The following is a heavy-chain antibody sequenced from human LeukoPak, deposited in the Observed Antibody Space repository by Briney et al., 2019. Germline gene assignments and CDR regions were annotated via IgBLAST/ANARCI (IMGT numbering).Heavy chain of an antibody. CDR3: ARDEYCSSTSCSNWFDP. D-gene: IGHD2-2*01. J-gene: IGHJ5*02. CDR1: GYTFTGYY. Sequence: ASVKVSCKASGYTFTGYYMHWVRQAPGQGLEWMGWVNPSSGGTNYAQKFQGRVTMTRDTSISTAYMELSRLRSDDTAVYYCARDEYCSSTSCSNWFDPWGQGTLVTVSS. V-gene: IGHV1-2*02. CDR2: VNPSSGGT.